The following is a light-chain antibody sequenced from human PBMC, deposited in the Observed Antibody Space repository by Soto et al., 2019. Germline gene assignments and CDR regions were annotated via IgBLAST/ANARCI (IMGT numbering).Light chain of an antibody. CDR3: QCYDSSLSGWEV. J-gene: IGLJ1*01. Sequence: QSVLTQPPSVSGAPGQRVTISCTGSSSNIGAGYDVHWYQQLPGTAPKLLIYGNSNRPSGVPDRFSGSKSGTSASLAITGLQAEDEADYYCQCYDSSLSGWEVFGTGTKLTVL. CDR2: GNS. V-gene: IGLV1-40*01. CDR1: SSNIGAGYD.